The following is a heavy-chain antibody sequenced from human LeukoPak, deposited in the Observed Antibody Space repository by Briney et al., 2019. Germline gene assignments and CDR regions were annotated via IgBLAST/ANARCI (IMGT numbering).Heavy chain of an antibody. Sequence: GGSLRLSCAASGFIFSSYEMNWVRQAPGKGLEWISYISGSGSTIYYADSVKGRFTISRDNAENSLYLQMNSLRAEDTAVYCCARVGYYDSCGFWGQGTLVTVSS. CDR1: GFIFSSYE. J-gene: IGHJ4*02. D-gene: IGHD3-22*01. CDR2: ISGSGSTI. V-gene: IGHV3-48*03. CDR3: ARVGYYDSCGF.